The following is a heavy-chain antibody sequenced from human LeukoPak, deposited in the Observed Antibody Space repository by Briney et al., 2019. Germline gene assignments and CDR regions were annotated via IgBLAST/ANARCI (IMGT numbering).Heavy chain of an antibody. V-gene: IGHV1-8*01. CDR3: ARGSGTQLWPGHYYYGMDV. CDR2: MNPNSGNT. CDR1: GYTFTSYD. Sequence: ASVKVSCKASGYTFTSYDINWVRQATGQGLEWMGWMNPNSGNTGYAQKFQGRVTMTRNTSISTAYMELSSLRSEDTAVYYCARGSGTQLWPGHYYYGMDVWGQGTTVTVSS. D-gene: IGHD5-18*01. J-gene: IGHJ6*02.